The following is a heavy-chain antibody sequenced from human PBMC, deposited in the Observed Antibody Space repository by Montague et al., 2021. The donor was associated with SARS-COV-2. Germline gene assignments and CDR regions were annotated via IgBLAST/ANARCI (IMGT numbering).Heavy chain of an antibody. J-gene: IGHJ4*02. CDR2: IYASGGT. Sequence: SETLSLTCTVSGDSISSFYWNWIRQPAGKGLEWIGRIYASGGTNYNPSXKSRVTMSVDMSKNQFSLKLNSVTAADTAVYYCGRGVVAATPVVDYWGRGTLVTVSS. CDR3: GRGVVAATPVVDY. CDR1: GDSISSFY. V-gene: IGHV4-4*07. D-gene: IGHD2-15*01.